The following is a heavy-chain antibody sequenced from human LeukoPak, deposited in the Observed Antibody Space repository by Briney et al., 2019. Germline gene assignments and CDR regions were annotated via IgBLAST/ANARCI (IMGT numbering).Heavy chain of an antibody. CDR1: GYIFTGYY. Sequence: ASVKVSCKASGYIFTGYYMHWVRQAPGQGLEWMGWINPNSGGTNYAQKFQGRVTMTRDTSISTAYMELSRLRSDDTAVYYCATSDGSYSSGWYSDAFDIWGQGTMVTVSS. V-gene: IGHV1-2*02. CDR2: INPNSGGT. D-gene: IGHD6-19*01. J-gene: IGHJ3*02. CDR3: ATSDGSYSSGWYSDAFDI.